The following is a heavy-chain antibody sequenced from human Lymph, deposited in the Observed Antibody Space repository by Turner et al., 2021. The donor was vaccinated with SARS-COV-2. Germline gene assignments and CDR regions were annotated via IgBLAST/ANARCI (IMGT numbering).Heavy chain of an antibody. J-gene: IGHJ6*02. CDR1: GGSFSGYY. D-gene: IGHD5-18*01. CDR2: IKHIGST. Sequence: QVQLQQWGAGLLKPSETLSLTCAVYGGSFSGYYWSWIRQPQGKGLEWIGEIKHIGSTNYSPSLKSRVTISVDTSKTQFSLKLSSVTAANTAVYYCARGGVDTAMVRYYYYGMDVWGQGTTVTVSS. V-gene: IGHV4-34*01. CDR3: ARGGVDTAMVRYYYYGMDV.